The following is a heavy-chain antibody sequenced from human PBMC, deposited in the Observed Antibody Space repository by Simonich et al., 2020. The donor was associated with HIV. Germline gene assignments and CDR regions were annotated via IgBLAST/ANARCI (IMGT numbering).Heavy chain of an antibody. V-gene: IGHV4-34*01. J-gene: IGHJ5*02. CDR2: INHSGSP. CDR3: ARREGFWFDP. Sequence: QVQLQQWGAGLLKPSETLSLTCAVYGGSFRGYYWTWIRQPPGKGLEWIGEINHSGSPNYNPSLRSRVTISIDTSKNPFSLELRFVTAADTAVYYCARREGFWFDPWGQGALVLVSS. CDR1: GGSFRGYY.